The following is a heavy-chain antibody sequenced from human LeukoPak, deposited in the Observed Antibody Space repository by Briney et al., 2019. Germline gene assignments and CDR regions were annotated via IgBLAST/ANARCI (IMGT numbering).Heavy chain of an antibody. J-gene: IGHJ4*02. Sequence: GGSLRLSCTASGFTFSDPYMSWIRQAPGKGLEWISKIGSSNVYTNYADSVKGRFTISRDNADNSLFLQMDSLRAEDTAVYYCARVYCSGGACNRYFFDFWGQGTLVTVSS. CDR3: ARVYCSGGACNRYFFDF. CDR2: IGSSNVYT. CDR1: GFTFSDPY. V-gene: IGHV3-11*06. D-gene: IGHD2-15*01.